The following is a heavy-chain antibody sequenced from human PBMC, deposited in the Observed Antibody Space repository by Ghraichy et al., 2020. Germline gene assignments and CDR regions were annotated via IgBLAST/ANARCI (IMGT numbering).Heavy chain of an antibody. CDR2: IKQDGTEK. Sequence: GSLNISCAASGFTFTTYYMNWVRQAPGKGLEWVANIKQDGTEKYYVDSVKGRFTIARDNTKNSVYLQMNSLRAEDTALYFCARAPYYDSSGDYWGRGTLVTVSS. J-gene: IGHJ4*02. V-gene: IGHV3-7*01. CDR1: GFTFTTYY. D-gene: IGHD3-22*01. CDR3: ARAPYYDSSGDY.